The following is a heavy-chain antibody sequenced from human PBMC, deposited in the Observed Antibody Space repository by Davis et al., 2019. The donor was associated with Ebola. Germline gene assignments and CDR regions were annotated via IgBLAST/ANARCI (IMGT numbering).Heavy chain of an antibody. Sequence: PSETLSLTCTVSGVSISRHYWNWIRQPTGKRLEWIGSIYYTGSAKYNSSLNSRVSISVDTSKNQFSLKLTSVTAADTAVYYCGRGRHNWNTLDLWGPGTLVTV. CDR3: GRGRHNWNTLDL. D-gene: IGHD1/OR15-1a*01. CDR2: IYYTGSA. J-gene: IGHJ5*02. CDR1: GVSISRHY. V-gene: IGHV4-59*11.